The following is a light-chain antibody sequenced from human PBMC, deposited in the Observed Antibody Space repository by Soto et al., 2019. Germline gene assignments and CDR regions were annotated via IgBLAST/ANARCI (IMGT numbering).Light chain of an antibody. CDR2: GAS. CDR3: RQYGRSLGFA. CDR1: QTVGSNF. Sequence: EIVLTHSPGTLSLSPGEIATLSCRASQTVGSNFLAWYQEKPGRAPRLLIYGASSRATGIPDRFSGSGSGTDFTLTISRLEPEDFAVYYCRQYGRSLGFAFGGGTKVDIK. J-gene: IGKJ4*01. V-gene: IGKV3-20*01.